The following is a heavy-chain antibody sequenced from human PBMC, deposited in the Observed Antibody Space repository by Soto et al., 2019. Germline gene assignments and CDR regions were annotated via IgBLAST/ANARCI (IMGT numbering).Heavy chain of an antibody. J-gene: IGHJ4*02. CDR3: ARAHYYDSSGYYYDSGYFDY. Sequence: SETLSLTCTVSGGSISSSSYYWGWIRQPPGKGLEWIGSIYYSGSTYYNPSLKSRVTISVDTSKNQFSLKLSSVTAADTAVYYCARAHYYDSSGYYYDSGYFDYWGQGTLVTVSS. V-gene: IGHV4-39*01. CDR2: IYYSGST. CDR1: GGSISSSSYY. D-gene: IGHD3-22*01.